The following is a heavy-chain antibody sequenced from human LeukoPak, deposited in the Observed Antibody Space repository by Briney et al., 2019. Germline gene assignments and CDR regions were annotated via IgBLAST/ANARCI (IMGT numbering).Heavy chain of an antibody. Sequence: PGGSLRLSCAASGFTFSGHWMHWVRQAPGKGLVWVSRINSDGKTTSYADSVKGRFTISRDNAKNTLYLQVNSLRAEDTAVYYCATEVSTSYGYWGQGTLVTVPS. J-gene: IGHJ4*02. V-gene: IGHV3-74*01. D-gene: IGHD2-21*01. CDR3: ATEVSTSYGY. CDR1: GFTFSGHW. CDR2: INSDGKTT.